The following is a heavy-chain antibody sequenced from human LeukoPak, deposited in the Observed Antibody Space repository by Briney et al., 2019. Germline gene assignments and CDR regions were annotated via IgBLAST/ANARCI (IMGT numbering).Heavy chain of an antibody. V-gene: IGHV1-69*01. J-gene: IGHJ5*02. Sequence: KISCKGSGYSFTSYAISWVRQAPGQGLEWMGGIIPIFGTANYAQKFQGRVTITADESTSTAYMELSSLRSEDTAVYYCARDHLSSWYSVGNWFDPWGQGTLVTVSS. D-gene: IGHD6-13*01. CDR2: IIPIFGTA. CDR3: ARDHLSSWYSVGNWFDP. CDR1: GYSFTSYA.